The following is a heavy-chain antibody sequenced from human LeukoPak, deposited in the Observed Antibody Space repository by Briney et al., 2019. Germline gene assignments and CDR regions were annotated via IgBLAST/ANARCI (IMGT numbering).Heavy chain of an antibody. CDR2: INQDGSEK. CDR1: GFTFSSYG. D-gene: IGHD1-14*01. CDR3: PRNSKTSYSYRDV. V-gene: IGHV3-7*01. J-gene: IGHJ6*03. Sequence: TGGSLRLSCAASGFTFSSYGMHWVRQAPGKGLEWVANINQDGSEKYYVDSVKGRFTISRDNAKNSLYPQMNSLRAEDTAVYYCPRNSKTSYSYRDVGEKGPRVTIPS.